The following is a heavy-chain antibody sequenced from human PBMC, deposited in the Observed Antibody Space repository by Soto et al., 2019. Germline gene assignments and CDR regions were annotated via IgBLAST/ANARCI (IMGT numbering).Heavy chain of an antibody. CDR2: INHSGST. D-gene: IGHD3-10*01. CDR1: GGSFSGYY. J-gene: IGHJ4*02. Sequence: PSETLSLTCAVYGGSFSGYYWSWIRQPPGKGLEWIGEINHSGSTNYNPSLKSRVTISVDTSKNQFSLKLSSVTAADTAVYYCARKRLLWFGELLSHFDYWGQG. V-gene: IGHV4-34*01. CDR3: ARKRLLWFGELLSHFDY.